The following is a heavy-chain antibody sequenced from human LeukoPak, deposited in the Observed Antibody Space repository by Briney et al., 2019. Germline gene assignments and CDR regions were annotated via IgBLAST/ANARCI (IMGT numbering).Heavy chain of an antibody. CDR1: GGSFSGYY. V-gene: IGHV4-34*01. CDR2: INHSGST. D-gene: IGHD6-6*01. Sequence: SETPSLTCAVYGGSFSGYYWSRIRQPPGKGLEWIGEINHSGSTNYNPSLKSRVTISVDTSKNQFSLKLSSVTAADTAVYYCARALRGIAARLYPYWGQGTLVTVSS. J-gene: IGHJ4*02. CDR3: ARALRGIAARLYPY.